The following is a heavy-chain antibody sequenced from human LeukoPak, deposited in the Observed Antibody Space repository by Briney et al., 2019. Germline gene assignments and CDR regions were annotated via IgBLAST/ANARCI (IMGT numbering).Heavy chain of an antibody. J-gene: IGHJ5*02. CDR2: IYYSGST. CDR1: GGSLSSSSYY. D-gene: IGHD5-18*01. V-gene: IGHV4-39*01. Sequence: SETLSLTSTVSGGSLSSSSYYWGWIRQPPGTGLEWIGSIYYSGSTYYNPSLKSRVTISVDTSKNQFSLKLSSVTAADTAVYYCARQGYSYAHFDPWGQGTLVTVSS. CDR3: ARQGYSYAHFDP.